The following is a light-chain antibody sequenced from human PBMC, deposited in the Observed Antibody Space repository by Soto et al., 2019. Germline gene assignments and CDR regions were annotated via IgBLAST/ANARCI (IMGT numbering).Light chain of an antibody. J-gene: IGLJ7*01. CDR3: PSYDSSLSGWV. CDR1: SSNIGAGYD. Sequence: QSVLTQPPSVSGAPGQRVTISCTGSSSNIGAGYDVHWYQQLPGTAPKLLIYGNSKRPSGVPDRFSGSKSGTSASLAITGLQAEDEADYYCPSYDSSLSGWVFGGGTQLTVL. CDR2: GNS. V-gene: IGLV1-40*01.